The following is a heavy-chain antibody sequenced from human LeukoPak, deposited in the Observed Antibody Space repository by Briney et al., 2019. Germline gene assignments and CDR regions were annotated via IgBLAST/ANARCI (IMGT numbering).Heavy chain of an antibody. Sequence: ASVKVSCKASGYTFTGYYMHWVRQAPGQGLEWMGWINPNSGGTNYAQKFQGRVTMTRDTSISTAYMELSRLRSDDTAVYYCARTIDVITNYGMDVWGQGTTVTVSS. CDR1: GYTFTGYY. CDR3: ARTIDVITNYGMDV. J-gene: IGHJ6*02. D-gene: IGHD3-16*01. CDR2: INPNSGGT. V-gene: IGHV1-2*02.